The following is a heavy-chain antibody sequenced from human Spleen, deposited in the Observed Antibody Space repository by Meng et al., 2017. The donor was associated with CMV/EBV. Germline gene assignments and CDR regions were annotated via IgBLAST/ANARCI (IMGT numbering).Heavy chain of an antibody. CDR3: AREGISGTATNDNWFDP. V-gene: IGHV1-2*02. Sequence: YTFTEYYMHWVRQAPGQGLEWMGWINPKSGATNYAQRFQGRVTMTRDTSISTAYMELSSLKSDDTAVYYCAREGISGTATNDNWFDPWGQGSLVTVSS. D-gene: IGHD1-7*01. J-gene: IGHJ5*02. CDR1: YTFTEYY. CDR2: INPKSGAT.